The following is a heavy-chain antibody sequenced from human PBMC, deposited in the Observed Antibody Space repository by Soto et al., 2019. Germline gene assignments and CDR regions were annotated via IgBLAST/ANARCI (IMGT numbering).Heavy chain of an antibody. CDR2: IYYSGST. CDR3: AREVYSNSYYYYYMDV. V-gene: IGHV4-31*03. Sequence: QVQLQESGPGLVKPSQTLSLTCTVSGGSISSGGYYWSWIRQHPGKGLGWIGYIYYSGSTYYNPSLKSRVTISVDTSKNQFSLKLSSVTAADTAVYYCAREVYSNSYYYYYMDVWGKGTTVTVSS. D-gene: IGHD4-4*01. J-gene: IGHJ6*03. CDR1: GGSISSGGYY.